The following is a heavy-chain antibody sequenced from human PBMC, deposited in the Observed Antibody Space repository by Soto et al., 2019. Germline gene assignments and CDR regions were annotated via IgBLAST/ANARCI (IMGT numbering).Heavy chain of an antibody. CDR2: INSDGSST. D-gene: IGHD6-19*01. Sequence: EVQLVESGGGLVQPGGSLRLSCAASGFTFSSYWMHWVRQAPGKGLVWVSRINSDGSSTSYADSVKGRFTISRDNAKNTLYLQMNSLRAEDPAVYYCAVAVAGPTAIGYWGQGTLVTVSS. CDR1: GFTFSSYW. CDR3: AVAVAGPTAIGY. V-gene: IGHV3-74*01. J-gene: IGHJ4*02.